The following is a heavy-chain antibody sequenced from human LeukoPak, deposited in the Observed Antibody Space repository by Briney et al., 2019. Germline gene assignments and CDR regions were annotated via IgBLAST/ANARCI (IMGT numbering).Heavy chain of an antibody. CDR1: GFTFSSYD. J-gene: IGHJ4*02. CDR2: IGTADDT. Sequence: PGGSLRLSCAASGFTFSSYDMHWVRQATGKGLEWVSAIGTADDTYYPGSVKGRFTISRENAKNSLYLQMNSLRAGDTAVYYCARGSSGSLDYWGQGTLVTVSS. D-gene: IGHD6-19*01. CDR3: ARGSSGSLDY. V-gene: IGHV3-13*04.